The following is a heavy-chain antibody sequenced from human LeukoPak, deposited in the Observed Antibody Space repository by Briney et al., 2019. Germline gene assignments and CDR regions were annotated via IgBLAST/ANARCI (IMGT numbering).Heavy chain of an antibody. V-gene: IGHV1-2*02. D-gene: IGHD2-2*01. CDR2: MNPNSGDT. CDR1: GYTFADYY. J-gene: IGHJ5*02. Sequence: ASVKVSCKASGYTFADYYIHWVRQAPGQGLEWVGWMNPNSGDTNYARGFQGRVTMELSRLRFDDTAVYYCAKDPFDQMLPENWFDPWGQGTLVTVSS. CDR3: AKDPFDQMLPENWFDP.